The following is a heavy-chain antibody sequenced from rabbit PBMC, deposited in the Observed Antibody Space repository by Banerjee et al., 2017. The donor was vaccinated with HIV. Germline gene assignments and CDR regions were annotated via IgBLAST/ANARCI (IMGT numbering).Heavy chain of an antibody. CDR3: ARRDYGSSTYYDL. CDR1: GFSFSSGYD. D-gene: IGHD8-1*01. Sequence: VESGGGLVKPGASLTLTCTASGFSFSSGYDMCWVRQAPGKGLEWIAYIYTGSSGSTYYASWAKGRFTISKTSSTTVTLQMTSLTAADTATYFCARRDYGSSTYYDLWGPGTLVTVS. J-gene: IGHJ4*01. CDR2: IYTGSSGST. V-gene: IGHV1S40*01.